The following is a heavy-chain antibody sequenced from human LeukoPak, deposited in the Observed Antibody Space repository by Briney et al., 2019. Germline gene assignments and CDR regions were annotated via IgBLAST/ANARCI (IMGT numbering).Heavy chain of an antibody. CDR1: GFTVSDNY. J-gene: IGHJ5*02. V-gene: IGHV3-66*02. D-gene: IGHD1-14*01. Sequence: AGGSLRLSCAASGFTVSDNYMSWVRQAPGKGLEWVSVIYGGGSIYYADSVKGRFIISRDNSRNTLYLQMDSLRTEDTAVYYCARDAGGNWFDPWGQGTQVTVSS. CDR3: ARDAGGNWFDP. CDR2: IYGGGSI.